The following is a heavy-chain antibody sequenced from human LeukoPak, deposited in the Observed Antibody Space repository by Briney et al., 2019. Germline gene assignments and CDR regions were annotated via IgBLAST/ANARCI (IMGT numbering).Heavy chain of an antibody. V-gene: IGHV3-21*01. CDR2: ISSSSSYI. J-gene: IGHJ5*02. CDR3: ARDRYCSGGSCYIWFDP. D-gene: IGHD2-15*01. CDR1: GFTFSSYS. Sequence: PGGSLRLSCAASGFTFSSYSMNWVRQVPGKGLEWVSSISSSSSYIYYADSVKGRFTISRDNAKNSLYLQMDSLRAEDTAVYYCARDRYCSGGSCYIWFDPWGQGTLVTVSS.